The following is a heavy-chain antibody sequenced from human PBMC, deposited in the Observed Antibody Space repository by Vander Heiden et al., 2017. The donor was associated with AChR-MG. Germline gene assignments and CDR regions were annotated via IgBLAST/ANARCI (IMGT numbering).Heavy chain of an antibody. CDR2: INAGTGNT. D-gene: IGHD2-15*01. CDR3: ARARGAGKIVMVVPFDY. J-gene: IGHJ4*02. CDR1: GYTFTSYA. V-gene: IGHV1-3*01. Sequence: QVQLVQSGAEVKKPGASVKVSCKASGYTFTSYAMHWVRQAPGQRLEWMGWINAGTGNTKYSQKCQGRVTITRDTSASTAYMELSSLRSDDTAVDYCARARGAGKIVMVVPFDYWGQGTLVTVSS.